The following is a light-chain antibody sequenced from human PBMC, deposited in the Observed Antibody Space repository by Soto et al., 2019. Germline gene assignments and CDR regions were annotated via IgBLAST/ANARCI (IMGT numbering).Light chain of an antibody. CDR2: GAS. CDR3: QHYGSSPYT. CDR1: QSVSNSY. J-gene: IGKJ2*01. Sequence: EIVLTQSPGTLSLSPGERATLSCRASQSVSNSYLAWYQQNPGQAPRLLIYGASSRATGIPYRFSGSGSGTDFTLTSSRLEPEDFAIYYCQHYGSSPYTLGQGTKLEIK. V-gene: IGKV3-20*01.